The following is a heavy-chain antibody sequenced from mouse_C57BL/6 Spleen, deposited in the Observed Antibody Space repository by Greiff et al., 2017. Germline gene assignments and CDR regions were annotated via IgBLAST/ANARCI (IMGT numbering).Heavy chain of an antibody. CDR1: GYSITSGYY. J-gene: IGHJ3*01. CDR2: ISYDGSN. D-gene: IGHD2-4*01. CDR3: ARGDYEPWFAY. Sequence: DVQLQESGPGLVKPSQSLSLTCSVTGYSITSGYYWNWIRQFPGNKLEWMGYISYDGSNNYNPSLKNRISITRDTSKNQFFLKLNSVTTEDTATYYCARGDYEPWFAYWGQGTLVTVSA. V-gene: IGHV3-6*01.